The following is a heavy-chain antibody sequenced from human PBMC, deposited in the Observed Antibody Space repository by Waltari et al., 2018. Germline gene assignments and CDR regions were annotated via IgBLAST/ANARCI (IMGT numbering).Heavy chain of an antibody. CDR1: GFTFDDYA. J-gene: IGHJ4*02. D-gene: IGHD6-19*01. CDR2: ISWNSGSI. Sequence: EVQLVESGGGLVQPGRSLRLSCAASGFTFDDYAMHWVRPAPGKGLEWVSGISWNSGSIGYADSVKGRFTISRDNAKNSLYLQMNSLRAEDTALYYCAKDKNIAVAGTYFDYWGQGTLVTVSS. V-gene: IGHV3-9*01. CDR3: AKDKNIAVAGTYFDY.